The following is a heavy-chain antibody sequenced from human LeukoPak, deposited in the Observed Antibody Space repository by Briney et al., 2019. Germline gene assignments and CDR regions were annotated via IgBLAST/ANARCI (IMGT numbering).Heavy chain of an antibody. CDR3: ARGRVVRGVMAY. D-gene: IGHD3-10*01. V-gene: IGHV4-34*01. CDR1: GGSFSGYY. CDR2: INHSGST. J-gene: IGHJ4*02. Sequence: SETLSLTCAVYGGSFSGYYWSWIRQPPEKGLEWIGEINHSGSTNYNPSLKSRVTISVDTSKNQFSLKLSSVTAADTAVYYCARGRVVRGVMAYRGQGTLVTVSS.